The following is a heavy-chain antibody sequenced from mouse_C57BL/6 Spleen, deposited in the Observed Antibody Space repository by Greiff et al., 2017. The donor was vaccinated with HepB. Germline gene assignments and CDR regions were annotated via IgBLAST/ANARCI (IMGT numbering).Heavy chain of an antibody. CDR1: GFTFSSYA. D-gene: IGHD1-1*01. J-gene: IGHJ2*01. V-gene: IGHV5-4*01. CDR2: ISDGGSYT. Sequence: DVLLQESGGGLVKPGGSLKLSCAASGFTFSSYAMSWVRQTPEKRLEWVATISDGGSYTYYPDNVKGRFTISRDNAKNNLYLQMSHLKSEDTAMYYCARDGRRYYFDYWGQGTTLTVSS. CDR3: ARDGRRYYFDY.